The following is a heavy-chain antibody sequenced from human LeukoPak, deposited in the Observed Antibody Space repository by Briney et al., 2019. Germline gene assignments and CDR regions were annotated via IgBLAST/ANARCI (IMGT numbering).Heavy chain of an antibody. V-gene: IGHV3-48*03. Sequence: GGSLRLSCAASSFTFNIYEMNWVRQAPGKGLEWISYISADRNVIYYADSVKGRFIISRDNAKNSLYLQMNSLRAEDTAVYYCAGSRYPEPQDLDYWGQGTLVSVSS. J-gene: IGHJ4*02. D-gene: IGHD1-14*01. CDR2: ISADRNVI. CDR3: AGSRYPEPQDLDY. CDR1: SFTFNIYE.